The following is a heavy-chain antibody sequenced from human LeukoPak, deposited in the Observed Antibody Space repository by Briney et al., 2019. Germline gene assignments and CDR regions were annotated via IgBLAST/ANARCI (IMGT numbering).Heavy chain of an antibody. J-gene: IGHJ4*02. Sequence: GGSLRLSCAASGFTFSSYWMSWVRQAPGKGLEWVANIKQDGSEKYYVDSVKGRFTISRDNAKNSLYLQMNSLRAEDTAVYYCARGPGGSGSYYDYWGQGTLVTVSS. CDR3: ARGPGGSGSYYDY. V-gene: IGHV3-7*02. D-gene: IGHD3-10*01. CDR2: IKQDGSEK. CDR1: GFTFSSYW.